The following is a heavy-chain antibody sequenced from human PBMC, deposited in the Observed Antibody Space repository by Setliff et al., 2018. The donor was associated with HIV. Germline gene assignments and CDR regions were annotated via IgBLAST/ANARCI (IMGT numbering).Heavy chain of an antibody. CDR1: GFTFRDFA. D-gene: IGHD3-3*01. V-gene: IGHV3-23*01. CDR3: ARSAIFGVV. CDR2: ISGGGGGK. J-gene: IGHJ4*02. Sequence: PGGSLRFSCAASGFTFRDFALNWVRQSPGKGLEWVSSISGGGGGKTYADSVKGRFTISRDDSNKTLHLQMNRLRAEDSAVYYCARSAIFGVVWGQGALVTVSS.